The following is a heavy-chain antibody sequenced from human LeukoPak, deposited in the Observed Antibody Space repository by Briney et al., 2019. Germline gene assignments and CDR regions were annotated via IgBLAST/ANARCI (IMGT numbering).Heavy chain of an antibody. V-gene: IGHV1-69*02. CDR2: IIPILGIA. CDR3: ASPRALYCSSTSCQTANGAFDI. CDR1: GGTFSSYT. Sequence: SVKVSCKASGGTFSSYTISWVRQAPGLGLEWMGRIIPILGIANYAQKFQGRVTITADKSTSTAYMELSSLRSEDTAVYYCASPRALYCSSTSCQTANGAFDIWGQGTMVTVSS. D-gene: IGHD2-2*01. J-gene: IGHJ3*02.